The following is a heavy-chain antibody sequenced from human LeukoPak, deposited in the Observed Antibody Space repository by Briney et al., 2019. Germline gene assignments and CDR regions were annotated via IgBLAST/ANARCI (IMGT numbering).Heavy chain of an antibody. Sequence: SETLSLTCTVSGGSISSSSYYWGWIRQPPGKGLEWIGSIYYSGSTYYNPSLKSRVTISVDTSKNQFSLKLSSVTAADTAVYYCAARGPRSIAVRPDYWGQGTLVTVSS. V-gene: IGHV4-39*01. CDR2: IYYSGST. CDR1: GGSISSSSYY. D-gene: IGHD6-6*01. J-gene: IGHJ4*02. CDR3: AARGPRSIAVRPDY.